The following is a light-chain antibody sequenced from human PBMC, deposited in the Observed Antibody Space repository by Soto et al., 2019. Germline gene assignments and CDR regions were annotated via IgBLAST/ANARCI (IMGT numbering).Light chain of an antibody. CDR3: QQRSNWIS. CDR1: QSVSSY. Sequence: ETVLPQSPATLSLSPGERATLSCKASQSVSSYLAWYQQKPGQAPRLLIYDASNRATGIPARFSGSGSGTDFTLTISSLEPEDFAVYYCQQRSNWISFGQGTRLEIK. CDR2: DAS. J-gene: IGKJ5*01. V-gene: IGKV3-11*01.